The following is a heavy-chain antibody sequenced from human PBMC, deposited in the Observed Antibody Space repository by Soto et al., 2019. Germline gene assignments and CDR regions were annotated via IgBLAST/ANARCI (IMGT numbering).Heavy chain of an antibody. Sequence: GGSLRLSCAASGFTFSSYAMSWVRQAPGKGLEWVSAISGSGGSTYYADSVKGRFTISRDNSKNTLYLQMNSLRAEDTAVYYCAKEDYGDYGGRGYYFDYWGQGTLVTVSS. CDR2: ISGSGGST. V-gene: IGHV3-23*01. CDR3: AKEDYGDYGGRGYYFDY. J-gene: IGHJ4*02. CDR1: GFTFSSYA. D-gene: IGHD4-17*01.